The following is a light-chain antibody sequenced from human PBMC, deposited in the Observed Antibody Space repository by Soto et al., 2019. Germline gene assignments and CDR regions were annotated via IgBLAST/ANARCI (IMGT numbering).Light chain of an antibody. CDR1: SSNIGSNY. Sequence: QPVLTQPPSASGTPGQRVTISCSGSSSNIGSNYVYWYQQLPGTAPKLLIYRNNHRPSAVPDRFFGSKSGTSASLAISGLRSADEGAYYCAAWDDSLSGLNWVFGGGTKVTVL. V-gene: IGLV1-47*01. J-gene: IGLJ3*02. CDR2: RNN. CDR3: AAWDDSLSGLNWV.